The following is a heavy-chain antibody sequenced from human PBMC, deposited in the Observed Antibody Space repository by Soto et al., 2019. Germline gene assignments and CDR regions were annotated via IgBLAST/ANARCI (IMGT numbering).Heavy chain of an antibody. J-gene: IGHJ4*02. D-gene: IGHD6-13*01. CDR3: AHRGGAAVGLYYFDY. V-gene: IGHV2-5*01. CDR2: IYWHDDK. CDR1: GSSLSHPEVR. Sequence: SRPPLVAPGQPRTPSSTFCGSSLSHPEVRVNWIRQPPGKALEWLALIYWHDDKRYSPSLKSRLTITKDTSKNQVVLTMTNMDPVDTATYYCAHRGGAAVGLYYFDYWGQGALV.